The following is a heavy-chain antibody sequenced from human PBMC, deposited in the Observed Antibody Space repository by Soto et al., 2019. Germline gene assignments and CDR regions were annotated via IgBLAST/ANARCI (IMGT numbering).Heavy chain of an antibody. Sequence: QVQLVQSGAEVKKPGASVKVSCKASGYTFTGYYMHWVRQAPGQGLEWMGWINPNSGGTNYAQKVQGRVTMTRDTSISTAYMELSRLRSDDTAVYYCARLIKGWNDDPGRSTNWFDPWGQGTLVTVSS. CDR3: ARLIKGWNDDPGRSTNWFDP. V-gene: IGHV1-2*02. D-gene: IGHD1-1*01. CDR1: GYTFTGYY. CDR2: INPNSGGT. J-gene: IGHJ5*02.